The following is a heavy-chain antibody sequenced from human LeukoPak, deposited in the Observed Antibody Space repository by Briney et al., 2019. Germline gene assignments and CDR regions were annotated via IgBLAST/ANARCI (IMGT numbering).Heavy chain of an antibody. V-gene: IGHV3-30*04. CDR1: GFTFSSYA. Sequence: GGSLRLSCAASGFTFSSYAMHWVRQAPGKGLEWVAVISYDGSNKYYADSVKGRFTISRDNSKNTLYLQMNSLRAEDTAVYYCARGGKVVPAAMSNYWGQGTLVTVSS. D-gene: IGHD2-2*01. J-gene: IGHJ4*02. CDR3: ARGGKVVPAAMSNY. CDR2: ISYDGSNK.